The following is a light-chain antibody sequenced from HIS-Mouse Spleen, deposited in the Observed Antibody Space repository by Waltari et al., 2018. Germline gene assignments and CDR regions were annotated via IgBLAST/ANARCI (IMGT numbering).Light chain of an antibody. J-gene: IGLJ3*02. Sequence: QSALTQPASVSGSPGQSITISCTGTSSDVGSYNLLSWYQQQPGKAPKLMIYEGSKRPSGVSNRFSGSKSGNTASLTISGLQAEDEADYYCCSYAGSSTWVFGGGTKLTVL. CDR3: CSYAGSSTWV. CDR2: EGS. CDR1: SSDVGSYNL. V-gene: IGLV2-23*01.